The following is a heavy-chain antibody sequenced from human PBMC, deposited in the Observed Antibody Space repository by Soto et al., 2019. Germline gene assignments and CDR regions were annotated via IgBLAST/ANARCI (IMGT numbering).Heavy chain of an antibody. J-gene: IGHJ4*02. Sequence: GESLKISCAASGFTVSSNYMSWVRQAPGKGLERVSVIYSGGSTYYADSVKGRFTISRGNSKNTLYLQMNSLRAEDTAVYYCARTLFFYYDSSGYYFDYWGQGTLVTVSS. CDR2: IYSGGST. D-gene: IGHD3-22*01. CDR1: GFTVSSNY. V-gene: IGHV3-53*01. CDR3: ARTLFFYYDSSGYYFDY.